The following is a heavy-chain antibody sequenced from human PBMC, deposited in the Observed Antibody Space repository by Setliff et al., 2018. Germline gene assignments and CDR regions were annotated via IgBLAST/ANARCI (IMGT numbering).Heavy chain of an antibody. CDR2: VYHSGST. V-gene: IGHV4-38-2*01. D-gene: IGHD2-2*01. J-gene: IGHJ3*01. CDR1: YYSISSGY. Sequence: SETLSLTCAVSYYSISSGYWGWIRQSPGKGLEWIGSVYHSGSTYYSPSLESRVTISIDMSKNHLSLKMTSVTAADTAVYYCAGHIWGAYMQLPHDVFDLWGQGKVVTVSS. CDR3: AGHIWGAYMQLPHDVFDL.